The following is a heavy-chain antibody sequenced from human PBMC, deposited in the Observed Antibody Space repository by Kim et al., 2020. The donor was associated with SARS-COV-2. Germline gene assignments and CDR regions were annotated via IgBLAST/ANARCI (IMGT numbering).Heavy chain of an antibody. Sequence: GGSLRLSCAASGFTVSSNYMSWVRQAPGKGLEWVSVIYSGGSTYYADSVKGRFTISRDNSKNTLYLQMNSLRAEDTAVYYCARSGGDYPWGMNGMDVWGQGTTVTVSS. J-gene: IGHJ6*02. CDR2: IYSGGST. CDR1: GFTVSSNY. D-gene: IGHD4-17*01. V-gene: IGHV3-53*01. CDR3: ARSGGDYPWGMNGMDV.